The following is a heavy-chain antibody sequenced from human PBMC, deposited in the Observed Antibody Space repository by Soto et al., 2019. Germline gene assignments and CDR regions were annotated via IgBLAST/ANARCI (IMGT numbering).Heavy chain of an antibody. CDR1: GFTFMSSA. V-gene: IGHV1-58*01. J-gene: IGHJ6*02. Sequence: SVKVSCKASGFTFMSSAVQWVRQARGQRLEWIGWIVVGSGNTDYAQKFQERVTITRDMSTSTAYMELSSLRSEDTAVYYGAARTGSDYYGMDVWGQGTTVTSP. CDR2: IVVGSGNT. D-gene: IGHD1-1*01. CDR3: AARTGSDYYGMDV.